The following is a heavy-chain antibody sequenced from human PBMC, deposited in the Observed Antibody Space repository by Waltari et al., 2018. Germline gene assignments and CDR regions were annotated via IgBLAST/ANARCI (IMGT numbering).Heavy chain of an antibody. CDR1: GGTFSSYA. V-gene: IGHV1-69*04. J-gene: IGHJ6*03. Sequence: QVQLVQSGAEVKKPGSSVKVSCKASGGTFSSYAISWVRQAPGQGLEWMGGIIPILGIANYAQKFQGRVTITADESTSTAYMELSSLRSEDTAVYYCASLDGYQPLQDYYYYYMDVWGKGTTVTISS. D-gene: IGHD2-2*01. CDR3: ASLDGYQPLQDYYYYYMDV. CDR2: IIPILGIA.